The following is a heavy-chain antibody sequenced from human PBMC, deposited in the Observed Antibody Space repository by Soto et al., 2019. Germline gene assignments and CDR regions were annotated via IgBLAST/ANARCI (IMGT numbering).Heavy chain of an antibody. CDR3: ARHLYGSGSYYYDY. J-gene: IGHJ4*02. Sequence: SETLSLTCTVSGGSISSGGYYWSWIRQHPGKGLEWIGYIYYSGSTYYNPSLKSRVTISVDTSKNQFSLKLSSVTAADTAVYYCARHLYGSGSYYYDYWGQGTLVTVSS. CDR2: IYYSGST. CDR1: GGSISSGGYY. V-gene: IGHV4-31*03. D-gene: IGHD3-10*01.